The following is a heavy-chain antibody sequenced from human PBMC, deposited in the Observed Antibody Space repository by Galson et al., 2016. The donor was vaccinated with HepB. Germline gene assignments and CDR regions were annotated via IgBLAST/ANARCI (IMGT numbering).Heavy chain of an antibody. D-gene: IGHD5-12*01. V-gene: IGHV3-73*01. CDR2: IRSTGTSYVT. CDR3: TRLVATAFFY. Sequence: SLRLSCAASGFTFSGSAMHWVRQAPGKGPEWVGRIRSTGTSYVTTYATSVKGRFTISRDDSKNTAYLQMNSLQKEDTAVYFCTRLVATAFFYWGQGTLVTVSS. CDR1: GFTFSGSA. J-gene: IGHJ4*02.